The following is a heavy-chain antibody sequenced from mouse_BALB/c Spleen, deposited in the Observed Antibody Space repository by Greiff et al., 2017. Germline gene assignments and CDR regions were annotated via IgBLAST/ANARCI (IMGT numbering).Heavy chain of an antibody. CDR1: GFNIKDYY. CDR2: IDPENGNT. D-gene: IGHD1-1*01. CDR3: ARSIYYYGSSYDAMDY. J-gene: IGHJ4*01. V-gene: IGHV14-1*02. Sequence: VQLQQSGAELVRPGALVKLSCKASGFNIKDYYMHWVKQRPEQGLEWIGWIDPENGNTIYDPKFQGKASITADTSSNTAYLQLSSLTSEDTAVYYCARSIYYYGSSYDAMDYWGQGTSVTVSS.